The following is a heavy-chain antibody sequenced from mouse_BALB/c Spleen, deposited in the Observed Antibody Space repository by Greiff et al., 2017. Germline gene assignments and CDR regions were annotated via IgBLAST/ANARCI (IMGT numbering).Heavy chain of an antibody. Sequence: LQQPGSELVRPGASVKLSCKASGYTFTSYWMHWVKQRPGQGLEWIGSIYPGSGSTNYDEKFKSKATLTVDTSSSTAYMQLSSLTSEDSAVYYCTREAGSSHFDYWGQGTTLTVSS. CDR3: TREAGSSHFDY. J-gene: IGHJ2*01. V-gene: IGHV1S22*01. CDR2: IYPGSGST. CDR1: GYTFTSYW. D-gene: IGHD1-1*01.